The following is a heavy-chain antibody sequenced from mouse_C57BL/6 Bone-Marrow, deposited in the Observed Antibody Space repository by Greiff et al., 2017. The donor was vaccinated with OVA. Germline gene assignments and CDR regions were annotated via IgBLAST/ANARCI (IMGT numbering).Heavy chain of an antibody. V-gene: IGHV14-2*01. CDR1: GFNIKDYY. CDR2: IDPEDGEP. J-gene: IGHJ2*01. Sequence: EVQLQQPGAELVKPGASVKLSCTASGFNIKDYYMHWVKQRTEQGLEWIGRIDPEDGEPKYAPKFQGKATITADKSSNTAYLQLSNLTSEDTTVYYGARDGYYVDNWGQNTTLPVSS. D-gene: IGHD2-3*01. CDR3: ARDGYYVDN.